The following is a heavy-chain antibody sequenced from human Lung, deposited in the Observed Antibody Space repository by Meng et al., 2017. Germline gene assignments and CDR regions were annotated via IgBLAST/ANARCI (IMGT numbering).Heavy chain of an antibody. CDR1: GGSLSDYY. Sequence: QVQLQEWGEGLFKPSGTLSSTCVVSGGSLSDYYWSWIRQPPGKGLEWIGEINHSGSTNYNPSLESRATISVDTSQNNLSLKLSSVTAADSAVYYCARGPTTMAHDFDYWGQGTLVTVSS. J-gene: IGHJ4*02. CDR2: INHSGST. CDR3: ARGPTTMAHDFDY. V-gene: IGHV4-34*01. D-gene: IGHD4-11*01.